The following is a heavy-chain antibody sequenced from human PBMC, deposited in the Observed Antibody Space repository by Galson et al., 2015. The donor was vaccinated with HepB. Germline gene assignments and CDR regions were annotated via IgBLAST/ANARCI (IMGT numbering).Heavy chain of an antibody. Sequence: SLRLSCAVSGFSFNNFVIHWVRQAPGKGLEWVALISHDGDKTYFADSVKGRLAFSRDSSKNTVHLQMNSLGIEDTALYYCAAVGWMTFRPLDHCGQGTLVIVAS. CDR2: ISHDGDKT. J-gene: IGHJ4*02. D-gene: IGHD5-12*01. CDR1: GFSFNNFV. CDR3: AAVGWMTFRPLDH. V-gene: IGHV3-30*09.